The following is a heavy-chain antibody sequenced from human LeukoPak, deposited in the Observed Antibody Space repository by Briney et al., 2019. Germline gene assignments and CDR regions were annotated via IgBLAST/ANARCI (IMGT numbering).Heavy chain of an antibody. J-gene: IGHJ4*02. CDR3: AKEWGMTIFGVVTNEHKNLDY. CDR2: ISSSSSTI. Sequence: GGSLRLSCAASGFTFSSYSMNWVRQAPGKGLEWVSYISSSSSTIYYADSVKGRFTISRDNAKNSLYLQMNSLRADDTAVYYCAKEWGMTIFGVVTNEHKNLDYWGQGTLVTVSS. D-gene: IGHD3-3*01. CDR1: GFTFSSYS. V-gene: IGHV3-48*01.